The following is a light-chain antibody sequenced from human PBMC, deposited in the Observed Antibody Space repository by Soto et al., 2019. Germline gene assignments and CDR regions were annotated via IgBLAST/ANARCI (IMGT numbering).Light chain of an antibody. Sequence: QSVLTQPASVSGSPGQSITISCTGTSSDVGGYNHVSWYQHHPGKAPKLLIYEVSNRPSGVSDRFSGSKSGNTASLTISGLQAEDEADYYCGSYTSSTPFVFGIGTKVTVL. CDR2: EVS. CDR1: SSDVGGYNH. CDR3: GSYTSSTPFV. V-gene: IGLV2-14*01. J-gene: IGLJ1*01.